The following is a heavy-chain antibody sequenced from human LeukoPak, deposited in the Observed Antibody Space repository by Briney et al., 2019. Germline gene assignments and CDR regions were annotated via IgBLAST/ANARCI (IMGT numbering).Heavy chain of an antibody. CDR3: ARGDQQEDYFDY. CDR2: IYYSGST. V-gene: IGHV4-31*03. J-gene: IGHJ4*02. Sequence: SQTLSLTCTVSGGSISSGGYYWSWIRQHPGKGLEWLGYIYYSGSTYYNPSLKSRVTISVDTSKNQFSLKLSSVTAADTAVYYCARGDQQEDYFDYWGQGTLVTVSS. CDR1: GGSISSGGYY.